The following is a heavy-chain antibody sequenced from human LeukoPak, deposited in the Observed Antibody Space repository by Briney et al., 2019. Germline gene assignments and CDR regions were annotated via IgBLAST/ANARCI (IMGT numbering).Heavy chain of an antibody. CDR3: ATSGAQREIDY. V-gene: IGHV4-4*07. CDR2: IYTSGST. D-gene: IGHD6-19*01. J-gene: IGHJ4*02. CDR1: GGSISSYY. Sequence: KSSETLSLTCTVSGGSISSYYWSWIRQPAGKGLEWIGRIYTSGSTYYNPSLKSRVTISVDTSKNQFSLKLSSVTAADTAVYYCATSGAQREIDYWGQGTLVTVSS.